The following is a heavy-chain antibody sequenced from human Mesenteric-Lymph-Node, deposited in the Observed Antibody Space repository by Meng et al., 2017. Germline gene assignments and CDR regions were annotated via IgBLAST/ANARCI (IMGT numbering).Heavy chain of an antibody. D-gene: IGHD3-22*01. Sequence: ASVKVSCKASGYTFTSYDINWVRQATGQGLEWMGWMNPNSGNTGYAQKFQGRVTITRNTSISTAYMELSSLRSEDTAVYYCARDYYDSSGYYSWGQGTLVNVSS. CDR2: MNPNSGNT. J-gene: IGHJ4*02. CDR3: ARDYYDSSGYYS. V-gene: IGHV1-8*03. CDR1: GYTFTSYD.